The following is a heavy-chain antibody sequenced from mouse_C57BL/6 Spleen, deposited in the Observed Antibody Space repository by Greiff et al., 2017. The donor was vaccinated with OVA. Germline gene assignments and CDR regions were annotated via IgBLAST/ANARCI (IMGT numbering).Heavy chain of an antibody. Sequence: QVQLQQPGAELVKPGASVKLSCKASGYTFTSYWMHWVKQRPGQGLEWIGMIHPNSGSTNYNEKFKSKATLTVDKSSSTAYMQLSSLRSEDSAVYYCARRDGSSLYYAMDYWGQGTSVTVSS. CDR1: GYTFTSYW. D-gene: IGHD1-1*01. CDR3: ARRDGSSLYYAMDY. V-gene: IGHV1-64*01. J-gene: IGHJ4*01. CDR2: IHPNSGST.